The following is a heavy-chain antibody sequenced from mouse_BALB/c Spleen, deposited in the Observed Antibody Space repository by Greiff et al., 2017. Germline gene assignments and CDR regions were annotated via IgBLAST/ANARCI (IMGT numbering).Heavy chain of an antibody. J-gene: IGHJ4*01. CDR2: IWTGGGT. V-gene: IGHV2-9-2*01. CDR1: GFSLTSYD. CDR3: VREGVMITKGAMDY. Sequence: QVQLKQSGPGLVAPSQSLSITCTVSGFSLTSYDISWIRQPPGKGLEWLGVIWTGGGTNYNSAFMSRLSISKDNSKSQVFLKMNSLQTDDTAIYYCVREGVMITKGAMDYWGQGTSVTVSS. D-gene: IGHD2-4*01.